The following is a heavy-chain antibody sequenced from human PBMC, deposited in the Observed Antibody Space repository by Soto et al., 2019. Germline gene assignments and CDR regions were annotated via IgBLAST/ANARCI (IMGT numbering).Heavy chain of an antibody. Sequence: SETLSLTCAVYGGSFSGYYWSWIRQPPEKGLEWIGEINHSGSTNYNPSLKSRVTISVDTSKNQFSLKLSSVTAADTAVYYCARDNVWAADQNWFDPWGQGTLVTVSS. CDR3: ARDNVWAADQNWFDP. CDR2: INHSGST. V-gene: IGHV4-34*01. CDR1: GGSFSGYY. D-gene: IGHD6-13*01. J-gene: IGHJ5*02.